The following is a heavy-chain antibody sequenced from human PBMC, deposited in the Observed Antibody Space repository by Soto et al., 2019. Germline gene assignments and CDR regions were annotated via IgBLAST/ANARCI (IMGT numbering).Heavy chain of an antibody. J-gene: IGHJ6*02. Sequence: EVQLVESGGGLVQPGGSLRLSCAASGFTFSSYSMNWVRQAPGKGLEWVSYISSSSSTIYYADSVKGRFTISRDNAKNSLYLQMNSLRDEDRAVYYCARNYDGGYDTLTGYKPDYYYYGMDVWGQGTTVTVSS. CDR1: GFTFSSYS. D-gene: IGHD3-9*01. CDR2: ISSSSSTI. CDR3: ARNYDGGYDTLTGYKPDYYYYGMDV. V-gene: IGHV3-48*02.